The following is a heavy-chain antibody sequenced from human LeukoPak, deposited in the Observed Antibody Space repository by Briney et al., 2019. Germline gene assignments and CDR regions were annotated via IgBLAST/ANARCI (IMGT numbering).Heavy chain of an antibody. CDR3: AKGEMAAGRYYFDY. Sequence: GGSLRLSCAASGFTFGSYAMSWARQTPGKGLEWVSAISGSGGSTYYADSVKGRFTISRDNSKNTLYLQMDSLRAEDTAIYYCAKGEMAAGRYYFDYWGQGTLVTVSS. CDR2: ISGSGGST. V-gene: IGHV3-23*01. J-gene: IGHJ4*02. CDR1: GFTFGSYA. D-gene: IGHD5-24*01.